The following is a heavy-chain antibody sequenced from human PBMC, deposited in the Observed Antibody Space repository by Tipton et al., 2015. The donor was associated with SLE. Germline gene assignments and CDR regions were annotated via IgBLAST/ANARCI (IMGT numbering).Heavy chain of an antibody. CDR2: ISSSSTYI. D-gene: IGHD6-13*01. Sequence: SLRLSCAASGFIFSSYNMNWVRQAPGKGLEWVSSISSSSTYIYYSDSVKGRFTISRDNAKNSLSLQMNSLRAEDTGVYYCARGRTSYSSTSDSFDIWGQGTMVTVSS. CDR3: ARGRTSYSSTSDSFDI. CDR1: GFIFSSYN. V-gene: IGHV3-21*03. J-gene: IGHJ3*02.